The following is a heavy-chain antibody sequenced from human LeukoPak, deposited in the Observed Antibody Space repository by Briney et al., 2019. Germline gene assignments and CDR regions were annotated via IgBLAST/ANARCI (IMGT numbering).Heavy chain of an antibody. CDR2: ISAYNGKT. CDR3: ARYQRWFDP. Sequence: TFTSYGIXXVGQAPGQGREWMGWISAYNGKTNYAQKVQGRETMTTDTYTSKAYMEGSKLRSDDTAVYYCARYQRWFDPWGQGTLVTVSS. D-gene: IGHD6-25*01. CDR1: TFTSYG. V-gene: IGHV1-18*01. J-gene: IGHJ5*02.